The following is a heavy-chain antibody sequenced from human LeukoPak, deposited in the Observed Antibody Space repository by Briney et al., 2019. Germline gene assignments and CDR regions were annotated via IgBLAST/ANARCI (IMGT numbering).Heavy chain of an antibody. CDR1: GYSFTSYW. CDR2: IYPGDSDT. V-gene: IGHV5-51*01. J-gene: IGHJ5*02. Sequence: GESLQISFKGSGYSFTSYWIGWVRQMPGKGLEWMGIIYPGDSDTRYSPSFQGQVTISADKSISTAYLQWSSLKASDTAMYYCARQIAAAGNWFDPWGQGTLVTVSS. D-gene: IGHD6-13*01. CDR3: ARQIAAAGNWFDP.